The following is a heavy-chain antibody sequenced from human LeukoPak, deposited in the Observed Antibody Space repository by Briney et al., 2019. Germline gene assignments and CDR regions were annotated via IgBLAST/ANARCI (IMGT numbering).Heavy chain of an antibody. V-gene: IGHV1-2*02. CDR1: GYTFTGYY. J-gene: IGHJ6*03. CDR3: ARDGTTMVRGGSYYYYMDV. Sequence: ASVTVSCKASGYTFTGYYMHWVRQAPGQGLEWMGWINPNSGGTNYAQKFQGRVTMTRDTSISTAYMELSRLRSDDTAVYYCARDGTTMVRGGSYYYYMDVWGKGTTVTVSS. CDR2: INPNSGGT. D-gene: IGHD3-10*01.